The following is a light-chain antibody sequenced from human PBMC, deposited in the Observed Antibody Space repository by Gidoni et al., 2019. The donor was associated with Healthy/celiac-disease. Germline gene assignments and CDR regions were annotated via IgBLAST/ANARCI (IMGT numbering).Light chain of an antibody. CDR2: DNN. V-gene: IGLV1-51*01. CDR3: GTWDSSLSAGL. CDR1: SSNIRNNY. J-gene: IGLJ3*02. Sequence: QSVLTQPPSVSPAPGQKVTISCSGSSSNIRNNYVSWYQQLPGTAPKLLIYDNNKRPSGIPDRFSGSKSGTSATLGITGLQTGDEADYYCGTWDSSLSAGLFGGGTKLTVL.